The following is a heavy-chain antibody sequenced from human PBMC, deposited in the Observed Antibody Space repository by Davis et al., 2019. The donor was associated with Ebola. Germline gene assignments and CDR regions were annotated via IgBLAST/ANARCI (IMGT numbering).Heavy chain of an antibody. CDR1: GFTFSDSS. J-gene: IGHJ5*02. D-gene: IGHD3-16*01. V-gene: IGHV3-11*06. Sequence: GASLKLSCATSGFTFSDSSMDWLRQAPGKGLAWISYISSSSSYTNYADSVKGRFTISRDNAKNLLYLQMNSLRAEDTAVYYCAREARVSLGWFDPWGHGTLVTVSS. CDR2: ISSSSSYT. CDR3: AREARVSLGWFDP.